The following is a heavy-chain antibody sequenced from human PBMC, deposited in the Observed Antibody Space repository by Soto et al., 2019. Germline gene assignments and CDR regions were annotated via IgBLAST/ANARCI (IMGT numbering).Heavy chain of an antibody. Sequence: TSETLSLTCTVSGGSISSYYWSWIRQPPGKGLEWIGYIYYSGSTNYNPSLKSRVTISVDTSKNQFSLKLSSVTAADTAVYYCAREYCGGDCYSPESYYYMDVWGKGTTVTVSS. CDR1: GGSISSYY. CDR2: IYYSGST. D-gene: IGHD2-21*01. CDR3: AREYCGGDCYSPESYYYMDV. J-gene: IGHJ6*03. V-gene: IGHV4-59*12.